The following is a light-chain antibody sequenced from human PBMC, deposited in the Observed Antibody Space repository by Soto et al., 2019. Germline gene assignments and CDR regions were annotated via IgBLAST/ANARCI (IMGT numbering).Light chain of an antibody. CDR2: DAS. Sequence: EIVLTQSPGTLSLSPGERATLSCRASQSVSSNLAWYQQKPGQAPRLLIYDASNRATGIPDRFSGSGSGTDFTLTISSLEPEDSAVYYCQQYGYSPPWTFGQGTKVDIK. J-gene: IGKJ1*01. CDR1: QSVSSN. V-gene: IGKV3-20*01. CDR3: QQYGYSPPWT.